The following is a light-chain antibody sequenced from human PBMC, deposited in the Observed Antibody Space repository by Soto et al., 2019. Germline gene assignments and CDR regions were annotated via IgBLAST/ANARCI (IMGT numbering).Light chain of an antibody. J-gene: IGKJ4*01. CDR2: DAS. CDR1: QSVGSW. Sequence: DIQTTQSPSTLSASVGDRVTISCRASQSVGSWLAWYQQKPGKAPKFLIYDASTLESGVPSRFSGSGSGTEFTLTISSLQPDDFATYYCQQYDNYPLTVGGGTKVDIK. CDR3: QQYDNYPLT. V-gene: IGKV1-5*01.